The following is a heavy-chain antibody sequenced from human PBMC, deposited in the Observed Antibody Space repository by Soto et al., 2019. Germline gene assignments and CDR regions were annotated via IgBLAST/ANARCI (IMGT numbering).Heavy chain of an antibody. CDR1: GFSLSTSGVG. D-gene: IGHD3-16*02. CDR3: AHGYYDYIWGSYSYTIFDY. CDR2: IYWDDDK. Sequence: SGPTLVNPTQTLTLTCTFSGFSLSTSGVGVGWIRQPPGKALEWLALIYWDDDKRYSPSLKSRLTTTKDTSKNQVVLTMTNMDPVDTATYYCAHGYYDYIWGSYSYTIFDYWGQGTLVTVSS. V-gene: IGHV2-5*02. J-gene: IGHJ4*02.